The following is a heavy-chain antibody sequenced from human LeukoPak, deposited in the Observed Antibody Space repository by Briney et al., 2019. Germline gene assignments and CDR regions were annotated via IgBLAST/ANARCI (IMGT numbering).Heavy chain of an antibody. J-gene: IGHJ6*03. CDR3: ARVKRGEPAANYYMDV. CDR2: ISAYNGNT. D-gene: IGHD2-2*01. CDR1: GFTFSSYG. Sequence: GGSLRLSCAASGFTFSSYGISWVRQAPGQGLEWMGWISAYNGNTNYAQKLQGRVTMTTDTSTSTAYMELRSLRSDDTAVYYCARVKRGEPAANYYMDVWGKGTTVTVSS. V-gene: IGHV1-18*01.